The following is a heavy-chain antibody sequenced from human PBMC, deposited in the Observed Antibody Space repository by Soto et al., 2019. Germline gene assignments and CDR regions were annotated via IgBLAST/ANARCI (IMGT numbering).Heavy chain of an antibody. CDR2: ISGSGSTI. V-gene: IGHV3-48*01. Sequence: GGSLRLSCAASGFIFSSYSMNWVRQAPGKGLEWVSYISGSGSTIYYADSVKGRFTISRDSAKNSLYLQMNSLRAEDTAVYYCAGESVYSGNKGGDYWGQEPLVTVS. CDR1: GFIFSSYS. J-gene: IGHJ4*02. D-gene: IGHD1-26*01. CDR3: AGESVYSGNKGGDY.